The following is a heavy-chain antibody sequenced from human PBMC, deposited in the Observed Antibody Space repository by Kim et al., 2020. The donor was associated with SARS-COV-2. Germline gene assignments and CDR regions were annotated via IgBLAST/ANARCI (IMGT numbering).Heavy chain of an antibody. CDR3: ARGGATSKGYFDY. J-gene: IGHJ4*02. V-gene: IGHV3-21*01. CDR2: ISSSSSYI. Sequence: GGSLRLSCAASGFTFSSYCMNWVRQAPGKGLEGVSSISSSSSYIYYADSVKGRFTISRDNAKNSLYLQMNSLRAEDTAVDYRARGGATSKGYFDYWGQGT. D-gene: IGHD3-16*01. CDR1: GFTFSSYC.